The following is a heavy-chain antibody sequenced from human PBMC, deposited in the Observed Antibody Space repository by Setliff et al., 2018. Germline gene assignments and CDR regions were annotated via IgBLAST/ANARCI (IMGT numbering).Heavy chain of an antibody. CDR3: AKGGYSGSHYFDY. J-gene: IGHJ4*02. CDR1: GFTFTSYA. Sequence: PGGSLRLSCAASGFTFTSYAIRWVRQAPGKGLEWVSSISGSGGSTYYADSVKGRFTISRDNSNNALYLQMNSLRAEDTAIYYCAKGGYSGSHYFDYWGQGTLVTVSS. CDR2: ISGSGGST. V-gene: IGHV3-23*01. D-gene: IGHD1-26*01.